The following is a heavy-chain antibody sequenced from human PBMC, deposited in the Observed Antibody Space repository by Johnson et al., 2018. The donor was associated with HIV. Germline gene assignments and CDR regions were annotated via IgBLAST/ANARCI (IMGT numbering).Heavy chain of an antibody. CDR1: GFTVSTNY. J-gene: IGHJ3*02. CDR2: ISGSGGST. Sequence: MQLVESGGGLVQPGGSLRLSCASGFTVSTNYMSWVRQAPGKGLEWVSAISGSGGSTYYADSVKGRFTISRDNSKNTMFLQLSGLRPEETAVYYCTPDTTVYYDSSALPDAFDILGQGTMVTVSS. D-gene: IGHD3-22*01. CDR3: TPDTTVYYDSSALPDAFDI. V-gene: IGHV3-23*04.